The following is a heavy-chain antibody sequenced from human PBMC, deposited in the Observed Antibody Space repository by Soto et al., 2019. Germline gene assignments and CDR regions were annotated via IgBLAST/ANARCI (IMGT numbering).Heavy chain of an antibody. CDR3: ARDGGVRRIDY. J-gene: IGHJ4*02. D-gene: IGHD2-8*02. Sequence: EVQLVESGRGLVQPGGSLRLYCAASGFTFSSHYMAWVRQAPGKGLEWVANINRDGSEKNYVDSVKGRFTISRDNAKNSLYPQMNSLRAEDTAVYYCARDGGVRRIDYWGQGTLVTVSS. CDR1: GFTFSSHY. CDR2: INRDGSEK. V-gene: IGHV3-7*01.